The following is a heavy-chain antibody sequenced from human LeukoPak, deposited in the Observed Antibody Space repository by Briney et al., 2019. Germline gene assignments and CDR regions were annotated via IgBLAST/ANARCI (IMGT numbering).Heavy chain of an antibody. J-gene: IGHJ6*03. V-gene: IGHV3-7*01. CDR3: AKVARSHYNAYYYYMDV. D-gene: IGHD3-10*01. CDR1: GFTFSTYW. CDR2: IKADGGEK. Sequence: GSLRLSCAASGFTFSTYWMNWFRQTPGKGLEWVAKIKADGGEKDHVASVKGRFTISRDNAKNSLYLQMHSLRAEDSAVYYCAKVARSHYNAYYYYMDVWGKGTTVTMSS.